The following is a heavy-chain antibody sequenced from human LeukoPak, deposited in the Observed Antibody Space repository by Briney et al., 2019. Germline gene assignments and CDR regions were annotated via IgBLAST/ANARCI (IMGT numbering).Heavy chain of an antibody. V-gene: IGHV4-39*07. J-gene: IGHJ6*03. CDR1: SGSISTSNYY. CDR2: IFYSGST. CDR3: ARRATMVRGVSARYYYYYMDV. D-gene: IGHD3-10*01. Sequence: PSETLSLTCTVSSGSISTSNYYWGWVRQPPGKALEWIGNIFYSGSTYYSPSLKSRVTISLDTSRNQFSLKLSSVTAADTAVYYCARRATMVRGVSARYYYYYMDVWGKGTTVTISS.